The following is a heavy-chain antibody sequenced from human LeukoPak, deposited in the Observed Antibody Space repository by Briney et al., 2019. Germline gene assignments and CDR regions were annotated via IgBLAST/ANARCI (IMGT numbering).Heavy chain of an antibody. CDR1: GGSISTSSYY. D-gene: IGHD3-10*01. J-gene: IGHJ5*02. CDR3: ARDGASYYDH. V-gene: IGHV4-39*07. Sequence: SETLSLTCTVSGGSISTSSYYWGWIRQPPGKGLECIGSIYYSGSTYYNPSLKSRVTISVDTSKNQFSLKQSSVTAADTAVYYCARDGASYYDHWGQGILVTVTS. CDR2: IYYSGST.